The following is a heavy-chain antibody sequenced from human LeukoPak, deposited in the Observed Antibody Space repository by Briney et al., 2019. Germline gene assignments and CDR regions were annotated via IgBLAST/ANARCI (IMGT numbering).Heavy chain of an antibody. Sequence: ASVKVSCKTSGYTFTDSYIHWVRQAPGQGLEWMGRINPNSGDPNYPQKLQGRVTMTRDTSISTAYMELSRLRSDDTAVYYCARDLGDDYGGAPYYYYMDVWGKGTTVTVSS. V-gene: IGHV1-2*06. CDR1: GYTFTDSY. CDR2: INPNSGDP. D-gene: IGHD4-23*01. J-gene: IGHJ6*03. CDR3: ARDLGDDYGGAPYYYYMDV.